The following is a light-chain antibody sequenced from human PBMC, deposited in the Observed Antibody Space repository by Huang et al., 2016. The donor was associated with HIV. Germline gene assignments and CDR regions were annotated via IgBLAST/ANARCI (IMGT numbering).Light chain of an antibody. Sequence: DIQMTQSPSSLPASVGDRVTVTCRASQSITSYLNWYQLKPGKAPKPLIHTAYSLQSGVTSRFSGSGSGTDFTLTISSLQPEDFATYCCQQSYSPPYTFGQGTKLEIK. CDR1: QSITSY. V-gene: IGKV1-39*01. CDR2: TAY. J-gene: IGKJ2*01. CDR3: QQSYSPPYT.